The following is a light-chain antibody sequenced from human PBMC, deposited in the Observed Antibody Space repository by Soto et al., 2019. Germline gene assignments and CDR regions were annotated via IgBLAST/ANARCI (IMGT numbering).Light chain of an antibody. CDR1: SSDIGHYDY. Sequence: QSALTQPASVSGSPGQSITISCTGTSSDIGHYDYVSWYQQHPGKAPKLMIYHVTYRPSGVSNRYSGSKSGNSASLTISGLQADDEADYYCCSLTTSHTYVFGTGTKVTIL. J-gene: IGLJ1*01. V-gene: IGLV2-14*03. CDR3: CSLTTSHTYV. CDR2: HVT.